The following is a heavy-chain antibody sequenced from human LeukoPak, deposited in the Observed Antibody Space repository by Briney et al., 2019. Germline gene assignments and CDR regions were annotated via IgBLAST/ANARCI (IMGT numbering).Heavy chain of an antibody. V-gene: IGHV1-18*01. CDR1: GYTFTNYG. CDR3: ARWGLVAPGTYYYYYMDV. CDR2: INAYNGDT. D-gene: IGHD2-2*01. Sequence: GASVKVSCKASGYTFTNYGVSWVRQAPGQGLEWMGGINAYNGDTHYAQNLQGRLTMTTDTSTSMAFMELRSLRPDDTAVYFCARWGLVAPGTYYYYYMDVWGRGTTVTVSS. J-gene: IGHJ6*03.